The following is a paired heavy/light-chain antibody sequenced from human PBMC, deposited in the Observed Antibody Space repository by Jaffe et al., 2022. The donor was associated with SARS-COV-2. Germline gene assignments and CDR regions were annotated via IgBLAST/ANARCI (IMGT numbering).Light chain of an antibody. V-gene: IGLV4-60*03. CDR2: LEYTGSY. J-gene: IGLJ3*02. CDR1: SGHSRYI. Sequence: QPVLTQSSSASASLGSSVKLTCTLSSGHSRYIITWHQQQPGKAPRYLMNLEYTGSYNKGSGVPDRFSGSSSGADRYLTISNLQSEDEADYYCETWDSNTWVFGGGTKLTVL. CDR3: ETWDSNTWV.
Heavy chain of an antibody. Sequence: EVQLVETGGGLIQPGGSLGLSCAVSGFTVSSNNMNWVRQAPGKGLEWVSVIYSDGRTYYIDSVKGRFTISRDNSKNTLYLQMNSLRAEDTAVYYCARAGYRYGRGWQYYYMDGWGKGTTVTVSS. D-gene: IGHD5-18*01. V-gene: IGHV3-53*02. CDR3: ARAGYRYGRGWQYYYMDG. J-gene: IGHJ6*03. CDR2: IYSDGRT. CDR1: GFTVSSNN.